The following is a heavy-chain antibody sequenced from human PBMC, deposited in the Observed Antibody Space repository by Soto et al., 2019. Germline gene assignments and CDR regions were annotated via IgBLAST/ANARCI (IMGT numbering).Heavy chain of an antibody. J-gene: IGHJ3*02. Sequence: SETLSLTCTVSGGSVGSGSYYWRWIRQPPGKGLEWIGYIYYSGSTNYNPSLKSRVTISVDTSKNQFSLKLSSVTAADTAVYYCARHPGVYAFDIWGQGTMVTVSS. CDR2: IYYSGST. V-gene: IGHV4-61*01. CDR3: ARHPGVYAFDI. CDR1: GGSVGSGSYY. D-gene: IGHD2-8*01.